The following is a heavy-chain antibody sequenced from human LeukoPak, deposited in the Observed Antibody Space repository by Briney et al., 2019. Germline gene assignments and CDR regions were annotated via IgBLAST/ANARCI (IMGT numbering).Heavy chain of an antibody. V-gene: IGHV4-61*02. CDR3: ARVTGYMIEDYFDY. Sequence: SETLSLTCTVSGGSISSGSYYWSWIRQPAGKGLEWIGRLYTSGNTNYNPSLKSRVTISVDTSKNQFSLKLRSVTAADTAVYHCARVTGYMIEDYFDYWGQGTLVTVSS. CDR2: LYTSGNT. D-gene: IGHD3-22*01. CDR1: GGSISSGSYY. J-gene: IGHJ4*02.